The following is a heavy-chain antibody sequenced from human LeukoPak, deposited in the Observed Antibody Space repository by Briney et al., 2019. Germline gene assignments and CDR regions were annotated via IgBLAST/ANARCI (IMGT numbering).Heavy chain of an antibody. V-gene: IGHV4-59*12. CDR1: GGSISSYY. Sequence: PSETLSLTCTVSGGSISSYYWSWIRQPPGKGLEWIGYIYYSGSTNYNPSLKSRVTISVDTSKNQSSLKLSSVTAADTAIYYCARDYWSGSYQFDYWGQGTLVTVSS. CDR3: ARDYWSGSYQFDY. CDR2: IYYSGST. D-gene: IGHD1-26*01. J-gene: IGHJ4*02.